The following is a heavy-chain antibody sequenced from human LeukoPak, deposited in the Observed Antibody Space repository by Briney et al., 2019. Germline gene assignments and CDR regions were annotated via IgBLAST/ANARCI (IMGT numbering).Heavy chain of an antibody. CDR2: IIPIFGTA. J-gene: IGHJ4*02. Sequence: SVKVSCKASGGTFSSYAISWVRQAPGQGLEWMGGIIPIFGTANYAQKFQGRVTITTDESTSTAYMELSSLRSEDTAVYYCARDAPDCSSTSCYYYWGQGTLVTVSS. V-gene: IGHV1-69*05. CDR3: ARDAPDCSSTSCYYY. D-gene: IGHD2-2*01. CDR1: GGTFSSYA.